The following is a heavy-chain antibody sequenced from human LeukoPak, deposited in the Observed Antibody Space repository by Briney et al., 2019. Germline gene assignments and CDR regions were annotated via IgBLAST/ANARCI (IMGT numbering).Heavy chain of an antibody. CDR2: ISVYNGNT. D-gene: IGHD4-11*01. J-gene: IGHJ4*02. V-gene: IGHV1-18*01. CDR1: GYTFTSYG. CDR3: ARGLQIGFLEY. Sequence: TSVKVSCKASGYTFTSYGISWVRQAPGQGLEWMGWISVYNGNTNYAPKLQGRVTMTTDTSTSTAYMEVRSLRSDDTAVYYCARGLQIGFLEYWGQGTLVIVSS.